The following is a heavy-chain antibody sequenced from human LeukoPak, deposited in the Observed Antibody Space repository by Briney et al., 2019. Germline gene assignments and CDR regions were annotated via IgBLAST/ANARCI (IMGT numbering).Heavy chain of an antibody. Sequence: GGSLRPSCAASGFTFSSYEMNWVRQAPGKGLQWVSYISSSGSTRYYAESVKGRFTISRDNTRNSLYLQMNSLRAEDTALYYCARMNTVLVNGLNSYYYMDVWGKGTTVTISS. CDR3: ARMNTVLVNGLNSYYYMDV. J-gene: IGHJ6*03. D-gene: IGHD5-18*01. CDR2: ISSSGSTR. CDR1: GFTFSSYE. V-gene: IGHV3-48*03.